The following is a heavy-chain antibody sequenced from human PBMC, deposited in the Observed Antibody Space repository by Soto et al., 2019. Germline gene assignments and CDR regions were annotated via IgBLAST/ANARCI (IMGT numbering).Heavy chain of an antibody. J-gene: IGHJ4*02. CDR3: ARASLKRGLPYYFDY. CDR2: IYYSGST. CDR1: GGSVSSGSYY. Sequence: PSETLSLTCTVSGGSVSSGSYYWSWIQQPPGKGLEWIGYIYYSGSTNYNPSLKSRVTISVDTSKNQFSLELSSVTAADTAVYYCARASLKRGLPYYFDYWGQGTLVTVSS. D-gene: IGHD4-17*01. V-gene: IGHV4-61*01.